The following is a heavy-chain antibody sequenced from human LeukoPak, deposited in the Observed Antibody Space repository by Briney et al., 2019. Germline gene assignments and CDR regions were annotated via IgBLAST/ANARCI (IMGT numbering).Heavy chain of an antibody. Sequence: ASVKVSCKASGGTFSSYAISWVRQAPGQGLEWMGGIIPIFGTANYAQNLQGRVTMTTDTSTSTAYMELRSLRSDDTAVYYCARVGDLNAFDIWGQGTMVTVSS. CDR2: IIPIFGTA. D-gene: IGHD2-21*02. CDR1: GGTFSSYA. CDR3: ARVGDLNAFDI. V-gene: IGHV1-69*05. J-gene: IGHJ3*02.